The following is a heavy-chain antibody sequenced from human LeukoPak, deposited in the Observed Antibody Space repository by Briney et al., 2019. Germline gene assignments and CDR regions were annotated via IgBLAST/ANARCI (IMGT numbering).Heavy chain of an antibody. Sequence: SETLSLTCTVSGYSISSGYYWGWIRQPPGKGLELIGSISHSGSTYYNPYLKTRVTLSVDTSKNPFSLKLSSVTAADTAVYYCARVRRGSYYSDYWGQGTLVTVSS. CDR2: ISHSGST. CDR1: GYSISSGYY. D-gene: IGHD1-26*01. V-gene: IGHV4-38-2*02. J-gene: IGHJ4*02. CDR3: ARVRRGSYYSDY.